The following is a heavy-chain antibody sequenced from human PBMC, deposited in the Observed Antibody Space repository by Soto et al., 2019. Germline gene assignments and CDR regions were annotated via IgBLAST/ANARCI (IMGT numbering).Heavy chain of an antibody. J-gene: IGHJ4*02. D-gene: IGHD2-21*02. CDR3: ARDIGGTHCGGDCYYLHFDY. Sequence: GASVKVSCKASGYTFTSYGISWVRQAPGQGLEWMGWISAYNGNTNYAQKLQGRVTMTTDTSTSTAYMELRSLRSDDTAVYYCARDIGGTHCGGDCYYLHFDYWGQGTLVTVSS. CDR1: GYTFTSYG. V-gene: IGHV1-18*04. CDR2: ISAYNGNT.